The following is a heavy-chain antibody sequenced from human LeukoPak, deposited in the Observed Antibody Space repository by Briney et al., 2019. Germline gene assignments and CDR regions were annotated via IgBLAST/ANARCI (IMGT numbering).Heavy chain of an antibody. J-gene: IGHJ3*02. CDR2: ISAYNGNT. Sequence: ASVKVSCKASGYTFTSYGISWVRQAPGQGLEWMGWISAYNGNTNYAQKLQGRVTMTTDTSTSTAYMELSSLRSEDTAVYYCARGRASYSSSWYGTDDAFDIWGQGTMVTVSS. V-gene: IGHV1-18*01. CDR1: GYTFTSYG. D-gene: IGHD6-13*01. CDR3: ARGRASYSSSWYGTDDAFDI.